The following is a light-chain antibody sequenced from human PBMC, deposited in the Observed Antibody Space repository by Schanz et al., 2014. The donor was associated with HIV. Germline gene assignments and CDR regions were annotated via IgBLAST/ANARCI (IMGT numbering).Light chain of an antibody. J-gene: IGKJ2*01. Sequence: EIVLTQSPGTLSLSPGERATLSCRASQTVNPYSLAWYQQKRGQAPRLLIYGASTRATGIPARFSGSGSGTEFTLTISSLQSEDFAVYYCQQYSSSSYTFGHGTKLEMK. V-gene: IGKV3-20*01. CDR3: QQYSSSSYT. CDR2: GAS. CDR1: QTVNPYS.